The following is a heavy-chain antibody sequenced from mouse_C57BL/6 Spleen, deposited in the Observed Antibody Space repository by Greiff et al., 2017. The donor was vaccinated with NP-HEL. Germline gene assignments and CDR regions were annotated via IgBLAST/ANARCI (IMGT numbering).Heavy chain of an antibody. CDR1: GIDFSRYW. CDR3: ARPPSYYDYDGAFAY. V-gene: IGHV4-1*01. CDR2: INPDSSTI. Sequence: EVKVIESGGGLVQPGGSLKLSCAASGIDFSRYWMSWVRRAPGKGLEWIGEINPDSSTINYAPSLKDKFIISRDNAKNTLYLQMSKVRSEDTALYYCARPPSYYDYDGAFAYWGQGTLVTVSA. D-gene: IGHD2-4*01. J-gene: IGHJ3*01.